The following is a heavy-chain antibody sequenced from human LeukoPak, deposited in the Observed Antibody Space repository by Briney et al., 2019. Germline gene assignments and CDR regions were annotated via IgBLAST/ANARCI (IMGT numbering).Heavy chain of an antibody. CDR1: GFSLNTVGVG. CDR3: AHFPSMIRGVIANIYFDH. CDR2: LYWDDDK. D-gene: IGHD3-10*01. Sequence: SGPTLVNPTQTLTLTCAFSGFSLNTVGVGVAWTRQPPGKALEWLALLYWDDDKRYNPSLKSRLTITKDTSGNQVVLTLTNVDPVDTATYYCAHFPSMIRGVIANIYFDHWGQGTLVAVSS. J-gene: IGHJ4*02. V-gene: IGHV2-5*02.